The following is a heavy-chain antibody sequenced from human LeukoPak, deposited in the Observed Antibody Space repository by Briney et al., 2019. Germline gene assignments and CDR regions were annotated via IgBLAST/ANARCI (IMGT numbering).Heavy chain of an antibody. CDR2: INHSGST. CDR3: ARPGDGYNWNDGGWFDP. D-gene: IGHD1-20*01. CDR1: GGSFSDYY. J-gene: IGHJ5*02. Sequence: KASETLSLTCAVYGGSFSDYYCSCIRQPPGKGLEWIGEINHSGSTNYNPSLKSRVTISVDTSKNQFSLKLSSVTAADTAVYYCARPGDGYNWNDGGWFDPWGQGTLVTVSS. V-gene: IGHV4-34*01.